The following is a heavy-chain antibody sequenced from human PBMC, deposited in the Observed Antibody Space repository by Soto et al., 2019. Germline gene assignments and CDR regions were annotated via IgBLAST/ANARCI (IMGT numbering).Heavy chain of an antibody. D-gene: IGHD3-22*01. J-gene: IGHJ4*02. V-gene: IGHV4-39*01. CDR1: GGSISSSSYY. CDR3: ARTVRIIMIVVVRAQVEDGTEDFDY. CDR2: IYYSGST. Sequence: PSETLSLTCTVSGGSISSSSYYWGWIRQPPGKGLEWIGSIYYSGSTYYNQSLKSRVTISVDTSKNQFSLKLSSVTAADTAVYYCARTVRIIMIVVVRAQVEDGTEDFDYWGQGTLVTVSS.